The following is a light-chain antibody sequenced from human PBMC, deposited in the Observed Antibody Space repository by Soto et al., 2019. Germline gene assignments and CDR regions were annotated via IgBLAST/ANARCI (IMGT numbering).Light chain of an antibody. CDR2: AAS. CDR1: QSISSY. J-gene: IGKJ1*01. CDR3: QQSYSTPRT. V-gene: IGKV1-39*01. Sequence: DIQMTQSPSSLSASVGDRVTITCRASQSISSYLNWYQQKPGKAPKLLIYAASSLQSGVPSRFSGSGSVKYLTLTISSLQPEDFATYYCQQSYSTPRTLGQRTQVHIK.